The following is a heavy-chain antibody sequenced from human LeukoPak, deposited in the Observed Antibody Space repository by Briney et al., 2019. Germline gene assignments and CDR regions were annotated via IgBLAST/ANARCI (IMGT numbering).Heavy chain of an antibody. Sequence: GESLKISCKGSGYRFPNSWIGWVRQMPGRGLEWMGIIYPDDSDIRYSPSFQGQVTISADKSINTVYLQWSTLEASDTGMYYCARVRFSSPVVYCGVNCWAPFDYWGQGSLVTVSS. J-gene: IGHJ4*02. CDR3: ARVRFSSPVVYCGVNCWAPFDY. D-gene: IGHD2-21*01. CDR2: IYPDDSDI. V-gene: IGHV5-51*01. CDR1: GYRFPNSW.